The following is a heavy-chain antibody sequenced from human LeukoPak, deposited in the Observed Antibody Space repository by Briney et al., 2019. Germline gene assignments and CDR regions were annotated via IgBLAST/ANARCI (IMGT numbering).Heavy chain of an antibody. Sequence: SETLSLTCAVSGGSISSGGYSWSWIRQPPGKGLEWIGYIYHSGSTYYNPSLKSRVTISVDTSKNQFSLKLSSVTAADTAVYYCAGPIVVVPAAIIPQGYWGQGTLVTVSS. CDR2: IYHSGST. J-gene: IGHJ4*02. V-gene: IGHV4-30-2*01. D-gene: IGHD2-2*01. CDR3: AGPIVVVPAAIIPQGY. CDR1: GGSISSGGYS.